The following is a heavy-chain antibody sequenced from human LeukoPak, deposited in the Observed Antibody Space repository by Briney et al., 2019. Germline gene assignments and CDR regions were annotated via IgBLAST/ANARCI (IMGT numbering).Heavy chain of an antibody. CDR2: IIAIFDTG. CDR3: AITYYYGSGSDQGWWFDP. V-gene: IGHV1-69*13. D-gene: IGHD3-10*01. CDR1: GGTFSSYA. Sequence: SVKVSCKASGGTFSSYAINWVRQAPGQGLEWMGAIIAIFDTGNYAQKFQGRVTITADESTSTAYMELSSLRSEDTAVYYCAITYYYGSGSDQGWWFDPWGQGTLVTVSS. J-gene: IGHJ5*02.